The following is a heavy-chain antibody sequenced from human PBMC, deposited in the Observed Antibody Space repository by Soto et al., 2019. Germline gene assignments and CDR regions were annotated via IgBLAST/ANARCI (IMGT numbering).Heavy chain of an antibody. Sequence: EVQLVESGGGLVQPGGSLILSCAASGFIISDHYIDWVRKVPGKGLEWVGRSRNKANSYTTEYAASVKGRFTISRDGSRNSLYLQMNGLKTEDTAVYYCARGAGTGPYYYDCWGLGTLVTVSS. V-gene: IGHV3-72*01. CDR3: ARGAGTGPYYYDC. CDR1: GFIISDHY. D-gene: IGHD6-19*01. CDR2: SRNKANSYTT. J-gene: IGHJ4*02.